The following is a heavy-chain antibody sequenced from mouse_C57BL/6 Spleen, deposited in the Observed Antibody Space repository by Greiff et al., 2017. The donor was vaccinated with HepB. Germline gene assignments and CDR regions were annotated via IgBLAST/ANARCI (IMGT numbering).Heavy chain of an antibody. D-gene: IGHD1-1*01. Sequence: VQLKESGPGMVKPSQSLSLTCTVTGYSITSGYDWHWIRHFPGNKLEWMGYISYSGSTNYNPSLKSRISITHDTSKNHFFLKLNSVTTEDTATYYCASSAVVAPGWFAYWGQGTLVTVSA. V-gene: IGHV3-1*01. J-gene: IGHJ3*01. CDR1: GYSITSGYD. CDR2: ISYSGST. CDR3: ASSAVVAPGWFAY.